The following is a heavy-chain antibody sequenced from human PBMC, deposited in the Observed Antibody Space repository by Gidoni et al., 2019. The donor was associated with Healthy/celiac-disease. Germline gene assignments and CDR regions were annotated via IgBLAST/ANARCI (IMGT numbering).Heavy chain of an antibody. J-gene: IGHJ4*02. V-gene: IGHV4-30-2*01. CDR1: SGGYS. D-gene: IGHD2-8*01. CDR3: ARAQMSSQTYIVPDY. CDR2: IYHSGST. Sequence: SGGYSWSWIRQPPGKGLEWIGYIYHSGSTYYNPSLKSRVTISVDRSKNQFSLKLSSVTAADTAVYYCARAQMSSQTYIVPDYWGQGTLVTVSS.